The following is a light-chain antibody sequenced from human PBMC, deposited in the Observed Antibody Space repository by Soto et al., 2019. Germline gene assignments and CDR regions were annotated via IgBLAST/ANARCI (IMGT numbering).Light chain of an antibody. V-gene: IGLV2-14*01. CDR3: SSYTRSSTWV. CDR2: EVS. J-gene: IGLJ3*02. CDR1: SSDIGGFNY. Sequence: QSALTQPASVSGSPGQSITISCTGTSSDIGGFNYVSWYHQHPGKAPKLIIFEVSNRPSGVSNRFSASKSGSTASLTISGLQAEDEAHFYCSSYTRSSTWVFGGGTKLTVL.